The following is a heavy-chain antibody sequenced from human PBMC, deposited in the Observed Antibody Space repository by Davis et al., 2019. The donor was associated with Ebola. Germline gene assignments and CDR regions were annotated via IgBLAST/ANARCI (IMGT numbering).Heavy chain of an antibody. D-gene: IGHD3-10*01. CDR3: ARLGKSLYYYGMDV. J-gene: IGHJ6*02. CDR1: GNSFTGFW. CDR2: IYPGDSET. Sequence: GESLKISCRGSGNSFTGFWVAWVRQMPGRGLEWMGVIYPGDSETRYSPSFQGQVTISVDKSIYTAYLQWKSVKTSDTAIYYCARLGKSLYYYGMDVWGQGTTVTVSS. V-gene: IGHV5-51*01.